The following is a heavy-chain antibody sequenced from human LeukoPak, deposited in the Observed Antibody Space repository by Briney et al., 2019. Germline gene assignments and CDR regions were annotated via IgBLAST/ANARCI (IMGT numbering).Heavy chain of an antibody. CDR1: GGSISNYY. CDR3: ARESFSGSYDY. Sequence: SETLSLTCTVSGGSISNYYWTWIRQPAGKGLGWIGRIYPSGSTNYNPSLKSRVTISVDKSKNKFSLKVSSVTAADTAVYYCARESFSGSYDYWGQGTLVTVSS. J-gene: IGHJ4*02. V-gene: IGHV4-4*07. CDR2: IYPSGST. D-gene: IGHD1-26*01.